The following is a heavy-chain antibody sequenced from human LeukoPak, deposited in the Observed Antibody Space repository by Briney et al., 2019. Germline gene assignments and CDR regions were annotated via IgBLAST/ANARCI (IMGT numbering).Heavy chain of an antibody. D-gene: IGHD3-10*01. CDR3: ARGPYYYGSGSLGFVDY. Sequence: GASVKVSCKASGYTFTSYGISWVRQAPGQGLEWMGWISAYNGNTNYAQKLQGRVTMTTDTFTSTAYMELRSLRSDDTAVYYCARGPYYYGSGSLGFVDYWGQGTLVTVSS. V-gene: IGHV1-18*01. CDR2: ISAYNGNT. J-gene: IGHJ4*02. CDR1: GYTFTSYG.